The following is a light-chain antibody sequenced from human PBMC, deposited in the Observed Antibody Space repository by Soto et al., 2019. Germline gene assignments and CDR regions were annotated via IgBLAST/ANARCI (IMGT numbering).Light chain of an antibody. CDR2: GVS. Sequence: EIVLTQSPDTLSLSPGERATLSCRASQTVIHNHLAWHQQKPGQTPRLLVYGVSSRATGIPDRFSGSGSGTDFTLTISRLEPEDFAVYYCQQHGTSPITFGQGTRLESK. CDR3: QQHGTSPIT. V-gene: IGKV3-20*01. J-gene: IGKJ5*01. CDR1: QTVIHNH.